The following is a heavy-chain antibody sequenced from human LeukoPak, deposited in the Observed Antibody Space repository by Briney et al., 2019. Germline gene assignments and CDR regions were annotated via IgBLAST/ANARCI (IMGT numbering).Heavy chain of an antibody. J-gene: IGHJ3*02. D-gene: IGHD5-24*01. Sequence: SETLSLTCTVSGGSISRGGYYWSWIRQHPGKGLEWIGYIYYSGSTYYNPSLKSRVTISVDTSKNQFSLKLSSVTAAATAVYSCGSYRDDGAFDIWGQGTMVTVSS. CDR2: IYYSGST. CDR3: GSYRDDGAFDI. V-gene: IGHV4-31*03. CDR1: GGSISRGGYY.